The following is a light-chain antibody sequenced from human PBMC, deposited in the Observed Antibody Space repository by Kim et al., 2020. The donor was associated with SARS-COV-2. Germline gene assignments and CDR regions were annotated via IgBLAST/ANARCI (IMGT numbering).Light chain of an antibody. Sequence: DIQMTQSPSSLSASVGDRVTITCQASQDISDYLNWYQQKPGKAPKLLIYDASNLETGVPLRFSGSGSGTHFTFTISSLQPEDVATYYCQQYDSLLSTFGQGTRLEIK. J-gene: IGKJ5*01. CDR1: QDISDY. V-gene: IGKV1-33*01. CDR3: QQYDSLLST. CDR2: DAS.